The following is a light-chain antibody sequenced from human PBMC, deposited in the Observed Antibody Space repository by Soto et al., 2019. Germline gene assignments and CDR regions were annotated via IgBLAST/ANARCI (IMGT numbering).Light chain of an antibody. CDR1: QSVPKDY. J-gene: IGKJ4*01. CDR3: QQCSISPLT. V-gene: IGKV3-20*01. Sequence: EIVLTQSPGTLSLSPGERATLSCRASQSVPKDYLAWYQHKPGQAPRLLIHDASSRATGIPDRFSGSGSGTDFTLTISRLEPEAFAVYYCQQCSISPLTFGGGTKVEIK. CDR2: DAS.